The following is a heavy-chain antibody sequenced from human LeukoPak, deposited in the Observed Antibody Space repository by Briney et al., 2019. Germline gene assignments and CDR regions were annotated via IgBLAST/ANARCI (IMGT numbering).Heavy chain of an antibody. Sequence: GGSLRLSCAASGFTFSSHAMGWVRQAPGKGLEWVSSITGSGGSTYYGDSVKGRFTISRDNSKNTLYLQMNSLRAEDTAVYYCANLYSSSPYYYYGMDVWGQGTTVTVSS. D-gene: IGHD6-6*01. CDR2: ITGSGGST. CDR3: ANLYSSSPYYYYGMDV. CDR1: GFTFSSHA. J-gene: IGHJ6*02. V-gene: IGHV3-23*01.